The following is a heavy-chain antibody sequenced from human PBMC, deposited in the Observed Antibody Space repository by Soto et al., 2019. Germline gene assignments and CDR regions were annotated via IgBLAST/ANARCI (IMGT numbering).Heavy chain of an antibody. V-gene: IGHV1-18*04. D-gene: IGHD3-9*01. J-gene: IGHJ4*02. CDR2: ISAYNGNT. CDR3: ARASQDYDILTGYYGRFDY. CDR1: GYTFTSYG. Sequence: QVQLVQSGAEVKKPGASVKVSCKASGYTFTSYGISWVRQAPGQGLEWMGWISAYNGNTNYAQKLQGRVTMTTDTSTSTAYMELTSLRSDDTAVYYCARASQDYDILTGYYGRFDYWGQGTLVTVSS.